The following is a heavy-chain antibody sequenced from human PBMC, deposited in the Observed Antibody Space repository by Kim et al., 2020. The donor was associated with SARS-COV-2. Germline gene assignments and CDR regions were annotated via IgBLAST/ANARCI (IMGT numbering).Heavy chain of an antibody. D-gene: IGHD6-13*01. CDR1: GGTFSSYA. CDR3: ARVGDLPYRIAAAMPPDPHRYYFDY. CDR2: IIPIFGTA. Sequence: SVKVSCKASGGTFSSYAISWVRQAPGQGLEWMGGIIPIFGTANYAQKFQGRVTITADESTSTAYMELSSLRSEDTAVYYCARVGDLPYRIAAAMPPDPHRYYFDYWGQGTLVTVSS. J-gene: IGHJ4*02. V-gene: IGHV1-69*13.